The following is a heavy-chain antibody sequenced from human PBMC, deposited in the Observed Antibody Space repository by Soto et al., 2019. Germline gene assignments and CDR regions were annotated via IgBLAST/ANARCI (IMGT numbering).Heavy chain of an antibody. CDR3: ARDTEPLAYSSNWFDP. D-gene: IGHD6-13*01. CDR2: ISSISSYI. V-gene: IGHV3-21*01. CDR1: GFTFSSYS. J-gene: IGHJ5*02. Sequence: GGSLRLSCAASGFTFSSYSMNWVRQAPGKGLEWVSSISSISSYIYYADSVKGRFTISRDNAKNSLYLQMNSLRAEDTAVYYCARDTEPLAYSSNWFDPWGQGTLVTVSS.